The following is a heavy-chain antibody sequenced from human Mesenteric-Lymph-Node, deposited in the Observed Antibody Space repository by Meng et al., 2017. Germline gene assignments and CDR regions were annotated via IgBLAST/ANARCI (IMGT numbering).Heavy chain of an antibody. V-gene: IGHV3-74*01. CDR1: GFTFSNYA. J-gene: IGHJ4*02. CDR2: INSDGSST. CDR3: ARDLGELLVDY. Sequence: GGSLRLSCAASGFTFSNYAMTWVRQAPGKGLEWVSRINSDGSSTSYADSVKGRFTISRDNAKNTLYLQMNSLRAEDTAVYYCARDLGELLVDYWGQGTLVTVSS. D-gene: IGHD1-26*01.